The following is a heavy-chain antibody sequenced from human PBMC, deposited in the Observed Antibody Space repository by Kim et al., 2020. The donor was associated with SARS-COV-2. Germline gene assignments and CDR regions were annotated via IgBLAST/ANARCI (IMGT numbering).Heavy chain of an antibody. Sequence: SETLSLTCTVSGGSISGSSYYWGWIRQPPGKGLEWIGNIYYGGSTYYNPSLKSRVTISVDTSKNQFSLKVSSVTAANTAVYYCARLSRSSWYYFDFWGQGTLGTVSS. CDR1: GGSISGSSYY. CDR3: ARLSRSSWYYFDF. D-gene: IGHD6-13*01. V-gene: IGHV4-39*01. CDR2: IYYGGST. J-gene: IGHJ4*02.